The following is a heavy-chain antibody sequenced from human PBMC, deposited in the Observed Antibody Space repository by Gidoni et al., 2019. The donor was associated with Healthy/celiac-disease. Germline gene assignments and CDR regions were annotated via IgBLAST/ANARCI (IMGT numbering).Heavy chain of an antibody. Sequence: QVQLQQWGAGLLKPSETLSLTCAVYGGSFSGYYWSWIRQPPGKGLEWIGEINHSGSTNYNPSLTSRVTISVDTSKNQFSLKLSSVTAADTAVYYCARGVGATTNYWGQGTLVTVSS. D-gene: IGHD1-26*01. CDR3: ARGVGATTNY. J-gene: IGHJ4*02. CDR1: GGSFSGYY. V-gene: IGHV4-34*01. CDR2: INHSGST.